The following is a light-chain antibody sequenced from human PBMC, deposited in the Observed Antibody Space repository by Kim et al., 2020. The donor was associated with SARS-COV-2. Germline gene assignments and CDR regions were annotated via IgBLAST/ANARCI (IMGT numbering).Light chain of an antibody. V-gene: IGKV3-15*01. Sequence: EIVMTQSPATLSVSPGEKATLSCRASQNFGSNLAWYQQKPGQAPRLLIYCAYNRATGIPARFSGSGSGTEFTLTISSLQSEDFALYYCQQYNTWPWTLGQGTKVDIK. CDR1: QNFGSN. CDR2: CAY. CDR3: QQYNTWPWT. J-gene: IGKJ1*01.